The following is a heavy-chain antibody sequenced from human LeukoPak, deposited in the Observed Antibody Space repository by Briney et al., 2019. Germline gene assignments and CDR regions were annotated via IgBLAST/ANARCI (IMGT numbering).Heavy chain of an antibody. Sequence: KPGGSLRLSGAAYGYNFRNKSMNSRRQAPGKGLEWVSSISSSGSYIFYADSVKGRISISRDNAKNSLYLQMNSLRAADTAIYYCSRSSGYDHSGYYDYYFDFWGQGTLVTVSS. V-gene: IGHV3-21*01. D-gene: IGHD3-22*01. J-gene: IGHJ4*02. CDR2: ISSSGSYI. CDR1: GYNFRNKS. CDR3: SRSSGYDHSGYYDYYFDF.